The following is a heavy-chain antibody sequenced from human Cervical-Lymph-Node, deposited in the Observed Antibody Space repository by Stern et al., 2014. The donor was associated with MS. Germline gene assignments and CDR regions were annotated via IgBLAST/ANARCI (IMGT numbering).Heavy chain of an antibody. CDR2: ISSSGSTI. V-gene: IGHV3-11*01. CDR1: GFTFSDYY. D-gene: IGHD5-18*01. Sequence: VQLVDSGGGLVKPGGSLRLSCAASGFTFSDYYMSWIRQAPGKGMEWASYISSSGSTIYYADSVKGRFTISRDNAKNSLYLQMNSLRAEDTAVYYCARDGYSYGDFPYYYGMDVWGQGTTVTVSS. J-gene: IGHJ6*02. CDR3: ARDGYSYGDFPYYYGMDV.